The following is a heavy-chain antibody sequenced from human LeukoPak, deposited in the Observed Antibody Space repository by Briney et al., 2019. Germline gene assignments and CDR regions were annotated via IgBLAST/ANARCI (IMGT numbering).Heavy chain of an antibody. Sequence: ASVKVSCKASGHTFTSYDINWVRQATGQGLEWMGWISAYNGNTNYAQKLQGRVTMTTDTSTSTAYMELRSLRSDDTAVYYCARDSSSWDRAGYWGQGTLVTVSS. D-gene: IGHD6-13*01. CDR3: ARDSSSWDRAGY. V-gene: IGHV1-18*01. CDR1: GHTFTSYD. J-gene: IGHJ4*02. CDR2: ISAYNGNT.